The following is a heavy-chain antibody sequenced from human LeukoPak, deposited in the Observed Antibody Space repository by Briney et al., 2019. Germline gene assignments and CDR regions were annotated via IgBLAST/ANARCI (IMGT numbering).Heavy chain of an antibody. D-gene: IGHD5-18*01. CDR2: INPNSGGT. CDR1: GYTFTGYY. V-gene: IGHV1-2*02. J-gene: IGHJ4*02. Sequence: VASVKVSCKASGYTFTGYYMHWVRQAPGQGLEWMGWINPNSGGTNYAQKFQGRVTMTTDTSTSTAYMELRSLRSDDTAVYYCAREGYSRPYYFDYWGQGTLVTVSS. CDR3: AREGYSRPYYFDY.